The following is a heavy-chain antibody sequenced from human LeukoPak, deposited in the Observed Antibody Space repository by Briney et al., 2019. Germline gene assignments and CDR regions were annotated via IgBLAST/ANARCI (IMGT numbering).Heavy chain of an antibody. V-gene: IGHV3-23*01. D-gene: IGHD2-8*01. J-gene: IGHJ4*02. CDR3: VKGLKWFDY. CDR2: ISGSGGST. CDR1: GFTFSSYA. Sequence: QSGGSLRLSCAASGFTFSSYAMTWVRQAPGKGLEWVSTISGSGGSTYYADSVKGRFTISRDNSKNTLYLQMNSLRAEDTAVYYCVKGLKWFDYWDQGTLVTVSS.